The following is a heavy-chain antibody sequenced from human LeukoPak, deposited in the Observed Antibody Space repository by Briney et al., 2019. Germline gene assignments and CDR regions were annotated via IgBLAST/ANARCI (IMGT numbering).Heavy chain of an antibody. CDR2: ISGSGDST. D-gene: IGHD4-23*01. CDR3: AKRLGDYGGKYFDY. CDR1: GFTFSSYA. V-gene: IGHV3-23*01. Sequence: GGSLRLSCAASGFTFSSYAMSWVRLAPGKGLEWVSSISGSGDSTYYADSVKGRFTISRDNSKNTLYLQMNSLRAEDTAVYYCAKRLGDYGGKYFDYWGQGTLVTVSS. J-gene: IGHJ4*02.